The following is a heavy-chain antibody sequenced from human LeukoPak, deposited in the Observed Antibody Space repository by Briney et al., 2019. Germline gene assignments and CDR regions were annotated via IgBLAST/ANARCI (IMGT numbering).Heavy chain of an antibody. CDR3: ARPKDGNSFDI. CDR1: GGSISSSSYY. Sequence: PSETLSLTCTVSGGSISSSSYYWGWLRQPPGKGLEWIGSIYYSGSTYYNPSLKSRVTISVDTSKKQFSLKLSSVSAADTAVYYCARPKDGNSFDIWGQGTMFTVSS. D-gene: IGHD1-14*01. V-gene: IGHV4-39*01. J-gene: IGHJ3*02. CDR2: IYYSGST.